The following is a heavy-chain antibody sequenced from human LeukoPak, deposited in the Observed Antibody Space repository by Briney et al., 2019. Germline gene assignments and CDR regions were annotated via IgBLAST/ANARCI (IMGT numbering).Heavy chain of an antibody. Sequence: GASVKVSCKASNYTFTSHDISWVRQAPGQGLEWMGGIIPIFGTAKYAQKFQGRVTITADESTSTAHMELSSLRSEDTAVYYCARSYGDDQFDYWGQGTLVTVSS. D-gene: IGHD4-17*01. J-gene: IGHJ4*02. CDR1: NYTFTSHD. CDR3: ARSYGDDQFDY. CDR2: IIPIFGTA. V-gene: IGHV1-69*13.